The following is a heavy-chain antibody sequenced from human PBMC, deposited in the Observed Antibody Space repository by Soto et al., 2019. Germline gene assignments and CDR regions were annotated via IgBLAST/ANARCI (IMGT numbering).Heavy chain of an antibody. CDR3: ARGSAHYYYYYGMDV. J-gene: IGHJ6*02. Sequence: SVKVSCKASGGTFSSYAISWVRQAPGQGLEWMGGIIPIFGTANYAQKFQGRVTITADKSTSTAYMELSSLRSEDTAVYYCARGSAHYYYYYGMDVWGQGTTVTVSS. CDR2: IIPIFGTA. CDR1: GGTFSSYA. V-gene: IGHV1-69*06.